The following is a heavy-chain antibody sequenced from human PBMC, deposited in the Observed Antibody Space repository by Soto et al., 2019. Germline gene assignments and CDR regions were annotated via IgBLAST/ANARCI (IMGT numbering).Heavy chain of an antibody. CDR1: GFTLRSYW. V-gene: IGHV3-74*01. J-gene: IGHJ6*02. Sequence: PGGSLRLSCAASGFTLRSYWMHWVRQAPGKGLVWVSRINSDGSSTSYADSVNGRFTISRDNAKNTLFLQMNSLRAEDTAVYYCVRRVTDYGMDVWGQGTTVTVSS. CDR2: INSDGSST. CDR3: VRRVTDYGMDV. D-gene: IGHD2-21*02.